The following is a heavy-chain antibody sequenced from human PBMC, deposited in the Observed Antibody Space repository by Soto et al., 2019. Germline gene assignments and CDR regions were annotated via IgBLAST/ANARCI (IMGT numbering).Heavy chain of an antibody. V-gene: IGHV3-21*01. D-gene: IGHD5-18*01. CDR3: ARDQPGYSYGYGLGY. CDR1: GFTFSSYS. J-gene: IGHJ4*02. CDR2: ISSSSSYI. Sequence: GGSLRLSCAASGFTFSSYSMSWVRQAPGKGLEWVSSISSSSSYIYYADSVKGRFTISRDNAKNPLYLQMNSLRAEDTAVYYCARDQPGYSYGYGLGYWGQGTLVTVSS.